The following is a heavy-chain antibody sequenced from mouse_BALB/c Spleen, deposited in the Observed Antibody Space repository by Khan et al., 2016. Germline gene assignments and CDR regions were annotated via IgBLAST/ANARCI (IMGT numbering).Heavy chain of an antibody. V-gene: IGHV1-54*01. Sequence: QVQLQQSGAELVRPGTSVKVSCKASGYAFTNYLIEWVKQRPGQGLEWIGVINPGSGGSNYNEKFKGKAALTADISSSTAYMQLSSLTSDDSAVYYCARSDGYDGGYAYWGQGTLVTVSA. CDR2: INPGSGGS. J-gene: IGHJ3*01. CDR1: GYAFTNYL. D-gene: IGHD2-2*01. CDR3: ARSDGYDGGYAY.